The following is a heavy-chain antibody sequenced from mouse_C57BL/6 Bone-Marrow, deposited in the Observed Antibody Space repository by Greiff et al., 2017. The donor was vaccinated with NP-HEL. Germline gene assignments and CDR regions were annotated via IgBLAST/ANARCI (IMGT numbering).Heavy chain of an antibody. Sequence: QVQLQQPGAELVMPGASVKLSCKASGYTFTSYWMHWVKRRPGQGLEWIGEIDPSDSYTNYNQKFKGKSTLTVDKSSSTAYMQLSSLTSEDSAVYYCARNGLMGRRAWFAYWGQGTLVTVSA. D-gene: IGHD4-1*01. CDR2: IDPSDSYT. J-gene: IGHJ3*01. V-gene: IGHV1-69*01. CDR1: GYTFTSYW. CDR3: ARNGLMGRRAWFAY.